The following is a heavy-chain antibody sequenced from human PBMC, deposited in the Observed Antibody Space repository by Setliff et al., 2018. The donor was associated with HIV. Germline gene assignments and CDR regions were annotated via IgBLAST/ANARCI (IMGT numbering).Heavy chain of an antibody. CDR1: GFTFSSYT. V-gene: IGHV3-23*01. J-gene: IGHJ4*02. CDR3: ARDPGGDTSGYLIYYYDY. CDR2: ISGSGGGT. D-gene: IGHD3-22*01. Sequence: GGSLRLSCAASGFTFSSYTMSWVRQAPGKGLEWVSTISGSGGGTYYADSVKGRFTISRDNSKKTLYLQMNSLRAEDTAVYYCARDPGGDTSGYLIYYYDYWGQGTLVTVSS.